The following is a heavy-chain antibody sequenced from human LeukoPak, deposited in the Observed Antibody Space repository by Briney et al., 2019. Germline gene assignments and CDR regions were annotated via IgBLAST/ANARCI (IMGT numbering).Heavy chain of an antibody. CDR2: IYTSGST. D-gene: IGHD6-19*01. Sequence: PSETLSLTCTVSGGSISSGSYYWSWIRQPAGKGLEWIGRIYTSGSTNYNPSLKSRVTISVDTSKNQFSLKLSSVTAADTAVYYCARVSGCSSGATFDYWGQGTLVTVSS. V-gene: IGHV4-61*02. CDR1: GGSISSGSYY. CDR3: ARVSGCSSGATFDY. J-gene: IGHJ4*02.